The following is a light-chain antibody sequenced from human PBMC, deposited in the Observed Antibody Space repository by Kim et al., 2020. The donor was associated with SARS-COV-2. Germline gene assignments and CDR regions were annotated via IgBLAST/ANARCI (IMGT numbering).Light chain of an antibody. Sequence: GSPGQTASITCAGDKLGDKYACWYQQKPGPSPVLVIYQDSKRPSGIPERFSGSNSGNTATLTISGTQAMDEADYYCQAWDSSTVVFGGGTQLTVL. V-gene: IGLV3-1*01. J-gene: IGLJ2*01. CDR1: KLGDKY. CDR2: QDS. CDR3: QAWDSSTVV.